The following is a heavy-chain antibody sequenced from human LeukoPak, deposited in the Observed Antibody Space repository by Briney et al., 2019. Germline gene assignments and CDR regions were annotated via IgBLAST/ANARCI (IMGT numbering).Heavy chain of an antibody. J-gene: IGHJ3*02. V-gene: IGHV3-30-3*01. CDR3: AREKWELQPDAFDI. Sequence: GGSLRLSCAASGFTFSSFAMHWVRQAPGKGLEWVAVISYDGSNKYYADSVKGRFTISRDNAKNSLYLQMNSLRAEDTAVYYCAREKWELQPDAFDIWGQGTMVTVSS. D-gene: IGHD1-26*01. CDR1: GFTFSSFA. CDR2: ISYDGSNK.